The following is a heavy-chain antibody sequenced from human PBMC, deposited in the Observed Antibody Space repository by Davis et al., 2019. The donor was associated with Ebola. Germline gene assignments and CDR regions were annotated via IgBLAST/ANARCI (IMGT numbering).Heavy chain of an antibody. CDR3: AKDITMIGKYYFDN. D-gene: IGHD3-22*01. CDR1: GFTFSSYG. J-gene: IGHJ4*02. V-gene: IGHV3-30*02. CDR2: IWYDGSNK. Sequence: GESLKISCAASGFTFSSYGMHWVRQAPGKGLEWVTVIWYDGSNKYYADSVKGRFTISRDNSQNTLYLQMNSLRAEDTAFYYCAKDITMIGKYYFDNWGQGTLVTVSS.